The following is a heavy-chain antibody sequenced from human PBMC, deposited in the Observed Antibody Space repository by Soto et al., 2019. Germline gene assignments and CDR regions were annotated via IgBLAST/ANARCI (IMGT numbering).Heavy chain of an antibody. CDR3: ARDPGPNGSFGISLIPANLFDS. V-gene: IGHV4-31*03. D-gene: IGHD2-15*01. Sequence: PSETLSLTCTVSGGSISSGGYYWSWIRQHPGKGLEWIGYIYYSGSTYYNPSLKSRVTMSVDTSESQFSLKLSSVTAADTAIYYCARDPGPNGSFGISLIPANLFDSWAQGSLVIGSS. CDR2: IYYSGST. J-gene: IGHJ5*01. CDR1: GGSISSGGYY.